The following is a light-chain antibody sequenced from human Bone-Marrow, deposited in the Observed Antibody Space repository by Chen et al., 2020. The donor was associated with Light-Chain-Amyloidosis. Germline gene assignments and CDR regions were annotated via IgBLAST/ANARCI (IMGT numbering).Light chain of an antibody. Sequence: SYVLTQPSSVSVAPGQTATIACGGNNIGSTSVHWYQQTPDQAPLLFVYDDSDRPSGIPERLSGSNSGNTATLTISRVEAGDEADYYCQVWDRSSDRPVFGGGTKLTVL. CDR2: DDS. J-gene: IGLJ3*02. CDR1: NIGSTS. V-gene: IGLV3-21*02. CDR3: QVWDRSSDRPV.